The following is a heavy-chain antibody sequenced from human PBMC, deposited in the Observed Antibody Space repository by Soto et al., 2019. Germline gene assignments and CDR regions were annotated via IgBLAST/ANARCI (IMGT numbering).Heavy chain of an antibody. CDR2: IYYSGST. V-gene: IGHV4-59*01. Sequence: SETPSLPCTVSGGSXSSYDCRRIRQPPGKGLEWIGYIYYSGSTNYNPSLKSRVTISVDTSKNQFSLKLSSVTAADTAVYYCARVWGGAFDIWGQGTMVTVSS. CDR3: ARVWGGAFDI. J-gene: IGHJ3*02. CDR1: GGSXSSYD. D-gene: IGHD3-10*01.